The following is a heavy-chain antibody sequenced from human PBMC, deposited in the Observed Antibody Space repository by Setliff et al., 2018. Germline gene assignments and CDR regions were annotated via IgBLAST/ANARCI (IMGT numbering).Heavy chain of an antibody. Sequence: PSETLSLSCVVSGFSFSRHWMSWVRQAPGKGLEWVADIKQDGSTKYYLDSVKGRFTISRDNAKRSLYLQMNGLRADDTGVYYCVRDDADNYDAFDNWGQGALVTVS. CDR3: VRDDADNYDAFDN. V-gene: IGHV3-7*01. CDR1: GFSFSRHW. CDR2: IKQDGSTK. D-gene: IGHD3-22*01. J-gene: IGHJ3*02.